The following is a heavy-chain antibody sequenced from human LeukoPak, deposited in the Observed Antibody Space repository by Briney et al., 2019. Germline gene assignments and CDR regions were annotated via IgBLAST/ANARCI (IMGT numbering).Heavy chain of an antibody. CDR3: ARDSQYQLLGYFDY. CDR1: GGSISSYY. J-gene: IGHJ4*02. CDR2: IYTSGST. D-gene: IGHD2-2*01. V-gene: IGHV4-4*07. Sequence: SETLSLTCTVSGGSISSYYWSWIRQPAGKGLEWIGRIYTSGSTNYNPSLKSRVTMSVDTSKNQFPLKLSSVTAADTAVYYCARDSQYQLLGYFDYWGQGTLVTVSS.